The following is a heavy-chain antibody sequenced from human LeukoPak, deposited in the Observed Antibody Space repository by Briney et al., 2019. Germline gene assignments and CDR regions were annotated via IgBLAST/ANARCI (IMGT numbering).Heavy chain of an antibody. CDR2: INPNSGGT. Sequence: ASVKVSCKASGYTFTGYYMHWVRQAPGQGLEWMGWINPNSGGTNYAQKFQGRVTMTRDTSISTAYMELSRLRSDDTAVYYCARAGYISGYSSGWYGIDYWAREPWSPSPQ. J-gene: IGHJ4*02. CDR3: ARAGYISGYSSGWYGIDY. V-gene: IGHV1-2*02. CDR1: GYTFTGYY. D-gene: IGHD6-19*01.